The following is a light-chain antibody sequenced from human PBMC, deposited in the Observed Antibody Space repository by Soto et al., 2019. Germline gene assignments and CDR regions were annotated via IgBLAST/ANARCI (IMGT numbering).Light chain of an antibody. CDR3: QQSYSTPRT. CDR1: QSISSY. CDR2: AAS. V-gene: IGKV1-39*01. Sequence: DIQMTQSPSSLSASVGDRVTITCRASQSISSYLNWYQQKPGKAPKLLIYAASSLQSGVPSRFSGSGSGTDFTLTISSLQPEDFATYYGQQSYSTPRTFRQGTKVESK. J-gene: IGKJ1*01.